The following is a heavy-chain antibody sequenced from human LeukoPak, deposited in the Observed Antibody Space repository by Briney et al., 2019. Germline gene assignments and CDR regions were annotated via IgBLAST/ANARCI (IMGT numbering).Heavy chain of an antibody. CDR2: IRYDGSDK. V-gene: IGHV3-30*02. CDR1: GFTFSDYG. D-gene: IGHD3-16*01. J-gene: IGHJ4*02. Sequence: GGSLRLSCAASGFTFSDYGMHWVRQAPGKGLEWVAFIRYDGSDKYYEDSVTGRFTISRDNSKNTLHLQMNSLRAEDTAVYYCAKDLIMITFGGPDYWGQGTPVSVSS. CDR3: AKDLIMITFGGPDY.